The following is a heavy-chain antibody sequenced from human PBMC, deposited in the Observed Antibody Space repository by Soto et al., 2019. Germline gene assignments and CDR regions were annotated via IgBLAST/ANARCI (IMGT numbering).Heavy chain of an antibody. V-gene: IGHV4-39*01. D-gene: IGHD3-3*01. CDR1: GGSISSSSYY. Sequence: SETLSLTCTVSGGSISSSSYYWGWIRQPPGKGLEWIGSIYYSGSTYYNPSLKSRVTISVDTSKNQFSLKLSSVTAADTAVYYCARNHYDFWSGYYIYWDQGTLVTVSS. J-gene: IGHJ4*02. CDR2: IYYSGST. CDR3: ARNHYDFWSGYYIY.